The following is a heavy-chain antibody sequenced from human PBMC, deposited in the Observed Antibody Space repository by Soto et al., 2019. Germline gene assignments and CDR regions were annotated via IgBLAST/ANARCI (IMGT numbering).Heavy chain of an antibody. CDR2: ISAHNGNT. CDR3: ARGRYGDY. D-gene: IGHD1-1*01. CDR1: GYTFTSYG. Sequence: QVHLVQSGAEVKKPGASVKVSCKCSGYTFTSYGITWVRQAPGQGFEWMGWISAHNGNTDYAQKVQGRVTVTRDTSTSTAYMELRSLRSDDTAVYYCARGRYGDYWGQGALVTVSS. V-gene: IGHV1-18*01. J-gene: IGHJ4*02.